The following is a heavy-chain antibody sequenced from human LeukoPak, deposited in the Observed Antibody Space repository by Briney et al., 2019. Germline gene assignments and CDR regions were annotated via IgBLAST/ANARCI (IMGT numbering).Heavy chain of an antibody. J-gene: IGHJ4*02. CDR2: ISISSSYI. D-gene: IGHD4-11*01. Sequence: GGSLRLSCAASGFTFSSYSMNWVRQAPGKGLEWVSSISISSSYIYYADSVKGRFTISRDNAKNSLYLQMNSLRAEDTAVYYCATYSNYALSDYWGQGTLVTVSS. CDR1: GFTFSSYS. V-gene: IGHV3-21*01. CDR3: ATYSNYALSDY.